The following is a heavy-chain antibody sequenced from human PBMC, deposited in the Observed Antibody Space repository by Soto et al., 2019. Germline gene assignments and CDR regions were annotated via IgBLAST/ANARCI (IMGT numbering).Heavy chain of an antibody. CDR2: TLYSGRT. CDR3: SSRVTDAPT. V-gene: IGHV4-4*02. Sequence: QVQLQESGPGLVKPSGTLSLTCAVSGASISSGWWTWVRQPPGKGLEWIGETLYSGRTNYNSSLNSRVTISIDKSKKQSSLNLSSVTAADTAVYYCSSRVTDAPTWGQGTLVTVSS. D-gene: IGHD3-10*01. J-gene: IGHJ5*02. CDR1: GASISSGW.